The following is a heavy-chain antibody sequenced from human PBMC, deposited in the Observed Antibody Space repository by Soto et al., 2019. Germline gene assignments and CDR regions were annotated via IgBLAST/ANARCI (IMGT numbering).Heavy chain of an antibody. CDR3: ARGGDYYDSSGYMDEYFQH. CDR1: GGSISSNY. J-gene: IGHJ1*01. Sequence: SETLSLTCTVSGGSISSNYWSWIRQPPGKGLDWIGYIYYSGSTNYNPSLKSRVTISVDTSKNQFSLKLSSVTAADTAVYYCARGGDYYDSSGYMDEYFQHWGQGTLVTVS. V-gene: IGHV4-59*01. D-gene: IGHD3-22*01. CDR2: IYYSGST.